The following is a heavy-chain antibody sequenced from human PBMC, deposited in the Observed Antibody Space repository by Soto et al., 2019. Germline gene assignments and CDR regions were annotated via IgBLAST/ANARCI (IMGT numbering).Heavy chain of an antibody. CDR2: IIPIFGTA. Sequence: SVKVSCKASGGTFSSYAISWVRQAPGQGLEWMGGIIPIFGTANYAQKFQGRVTITADESTSTAYMELSSLRSEDTAVCYCATDYYDSSGYAVTIYFWGQGTLVTVSS. D-gene: IGHD3-22*01. V-gene: IGHV1-69*13. J-gene: IGHJ4*02. CDR3: ATDYYDSSGYAVTIYF. CDR1: GGTFSSYA.